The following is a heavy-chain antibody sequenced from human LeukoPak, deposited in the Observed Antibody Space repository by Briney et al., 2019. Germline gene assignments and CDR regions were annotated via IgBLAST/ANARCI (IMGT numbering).Heavy chain of an antibody. CDR1: GDSVSSNSAT. CDR3: ARGSSSNSWYFDY. V-gene: IGHV6-1*01. J-gene: IGHJ4*02. Sequence: SETLSLTCAISGDSVSSNSATWTWIRQSPSRGLEWLGRTYYRSKWYNDYAVSVKSRITINPDTSKNQFSLQLNSVTPEATAVYYCARGSSSNSWYFDYWGQGTLVTVSS. D-gene: IGHD6-13*01. CDR2: TYYRSKWYN.